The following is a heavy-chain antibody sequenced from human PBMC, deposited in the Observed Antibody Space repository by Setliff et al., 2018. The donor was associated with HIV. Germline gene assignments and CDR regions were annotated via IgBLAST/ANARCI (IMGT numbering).Heavy chain of an antibody. J-gene: IGHJ4*02. CDR3: ASDKGSAFDY. Sequence: GASVKVSCKTSGYTFGSHGISWVRQAPGQGLEWMGWISAYNGNTNYAQKLQGRVTMTTDTSTSTAYMELRSLRSDDTAVYYCASDKGSAFDYWGQGTLVTVSS. CDR1: GYTFGSHG. V-gene: IGHV1-18*01. CDR2: ISAYNGNT.